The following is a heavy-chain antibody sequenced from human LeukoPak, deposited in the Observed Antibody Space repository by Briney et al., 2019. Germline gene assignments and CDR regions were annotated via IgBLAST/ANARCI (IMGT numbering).Heavy chain of an antibody. CDR3: AGDYNSLTGLNY. CDR1: GFTFSDSA. CDR2: IRTQANNDAT. V-gene: IGHV3-73*01. D-gene: IGHD3-9*01. J-gene: IGHJ4*02. Sequence: HPGGSLRLSCAASGFTFSDSAMHWVRQASGKGLEWLDRIRTQANNDATAYGASVKGRFIISRDDSRNTAYLQMNSLKTEDTAVYYCAGDYNSLTGLNYWGQGTLVTVSS.